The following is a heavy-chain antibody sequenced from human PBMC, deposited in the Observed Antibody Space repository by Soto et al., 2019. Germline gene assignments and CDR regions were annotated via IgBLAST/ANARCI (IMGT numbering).Heavy chain of an antibody. D-gene: IGHD3-22*01. J-gene: IGHJ4*02. CDR3: ARAPYYYDSSGYSFDY. Sequence: QVQLVQSGAEVKKPGASVKVSCKASGYTFTSYGISWVRQAPGQGLEWMGWISAYNGNTNYAQKLQGIVTMTTDTSTSTAYMELRSLRSDDTAVYYCARAPYYYDSSGYSFDYWGQGTLVTVSS. CDR2: ISAYNGNT. V-gene: IGHV1-18*01. CDR1: GYTFTSYG.